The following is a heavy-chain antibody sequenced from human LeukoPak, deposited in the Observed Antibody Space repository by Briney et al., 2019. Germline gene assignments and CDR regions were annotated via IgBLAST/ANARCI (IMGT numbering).Heavy chain of an antibody. J-gene: IGHJ4*02. CDR2: INSDGSST. CDR1: GFTFSSYW. CDR3: ARVRYSSGWLTF. Sequence: GGSLRLSCAASGFTFSSYWMHWVRQAPGKGLVWVSRINSDGSSTSYADSVKGRFTISRDNAKNTLYLQMNSLRAEDTAAYYCARVRYSSGWLTFRGQGTLVTVSS. D-gene: IGHD6-19*01. V-gene: IGHV3-74*01.